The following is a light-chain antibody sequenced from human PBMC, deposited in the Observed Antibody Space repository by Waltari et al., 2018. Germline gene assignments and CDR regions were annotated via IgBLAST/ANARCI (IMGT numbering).Light chain of an antibody. J-gene: IGKJ4*01. V-gene: IGKV1-33*01. CDR1: QDIKTY. Sequence: DVQMTQSPSSLSASVGDRFTITCQASQDIKTYLNWYQQKSGKAPKVVIYDVSHLATGVPSRFSGTGYGTQFTLTISSLQPEDIATYYCQQYEDESTFGGGTKVEVK. CDR2: DVS. CDR3: QQYEDEST.